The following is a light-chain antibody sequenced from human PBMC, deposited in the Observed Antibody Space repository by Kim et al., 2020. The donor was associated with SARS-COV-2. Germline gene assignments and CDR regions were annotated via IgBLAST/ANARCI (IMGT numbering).Light chain of an antibody. Sequence: VSPEERSTLSCRASQSISTYLAWYQQKPGQAPSLVIYDASTTATGLPARFSGSGSGTDFTLTISSLEPDDFAVYYCQQRSNWPLTFGGGTKVDIK. V-gene: IGKV3-11*01. CDR1: QSISTY. CDR3: QQRSNWPLT. CDR2: DAS. J-gene: IGKJ4*01.